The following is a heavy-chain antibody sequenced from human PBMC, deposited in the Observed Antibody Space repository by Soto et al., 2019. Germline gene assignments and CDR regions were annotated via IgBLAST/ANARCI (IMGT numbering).Heavy chain of an antibody. CDR1: GFTFSSYS. Sequence: GGSLRLSCAASGFTFSSYSMNWVRQAPGKGLEWVSSISSSSSYIYYADSVKGRFTISRDNAKNSLYLQMNSLRAEDTAVYYCARSLHCTNGVCYTGMDVWGQGTTVTVSS. J-gene: IGHJ6*02. D-gene: IGHD2-8*01. CDR2: ISSSSSYI. CDR3: ARSLHCTNGVCYTGMDV. V-gene: IGHV3-21*01.